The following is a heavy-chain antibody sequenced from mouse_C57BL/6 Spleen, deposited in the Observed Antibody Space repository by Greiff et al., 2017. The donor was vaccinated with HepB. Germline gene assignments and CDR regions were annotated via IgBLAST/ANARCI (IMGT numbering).Heavy chain of an antibody. D-gene: IGHD1-1*01. Sequence: VQLQESGPGLVKPSQSLSLTCSVPGYSITSGYYWNWIRQFPGNKLERMGYISYDGSNNYNPSLKNRIAITRDTSKNQFFLKLNSVTTEDTATYYCASDYYGSSYWYFDVWGTGTTVTVSS. J-gene: IGHJ1*03. CDR1: GYSITSGYY. V-gene: IGHV3-6*01. CDR2: ISYDGSN. CDR3: ASDYYGSSYWYFDV.